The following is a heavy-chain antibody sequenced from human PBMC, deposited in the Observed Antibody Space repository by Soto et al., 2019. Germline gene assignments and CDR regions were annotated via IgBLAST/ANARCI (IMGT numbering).Heavy chain of an antibody. Sequence: QVQLQESGPGLVKPSQTLSLTCTVSGGSISSGDYYWSWIRQPPGKGLEWIGYSDSSGSTYYNPSRKSRVTIPEDTFKNRLPLKLSSVTAADTAVDYCARGTYGLVPAAIRGLDSWGQGPLVTVSS. J-gene: IGHJ4*02. D-gene: IGHD2-2*01. CDR3: ARGTYGLVPAAIRGLDS. CDR1: GGSISSGDYY. V-gene: IGHV4-30-4*01. CDR2: SDSSGST.